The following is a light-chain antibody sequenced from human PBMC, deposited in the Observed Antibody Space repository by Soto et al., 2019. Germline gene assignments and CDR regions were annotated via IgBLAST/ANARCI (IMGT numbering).Light chain of an antibody. CDR2: RNN. CDR3: AAWDDSLSVVV. J-gene: IGLJ2*01. CDR1: SSNIGSNY. V-gene: IGLV1-47*01. Sequence: QSVLTQPPSASGTPGQRVTISCSGSSSNIGSNYVYWYQQLPGTAPKLLIYRNNQRPSGVPDRFSGSKSGTSASLAISGLRSEEEGDYYCAAWDDSLSVVVFGGGTKLTVL.